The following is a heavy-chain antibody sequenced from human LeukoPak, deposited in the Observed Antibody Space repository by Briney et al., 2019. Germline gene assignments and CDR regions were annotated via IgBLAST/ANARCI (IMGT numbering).Heavy chain of an antibody. CDR2: ISRSGATI. V-gene: IGHV3-48*03. Sequence: GGSLRLSCAASGFTLSSYGMNWVRQAPGKGPEWISYISRSGATIYYADSVKGRFTISRDNAKNSLYLQMSSLGAEDTAIYYCSRDRGGGDIYFDYWGQGTLVTVSS. D-gene: IGHD2-21*02. CDR3: SRDRGGGDIYFDY. CDR1: GFTLSSYG. J-gene: IGHJ4*02.